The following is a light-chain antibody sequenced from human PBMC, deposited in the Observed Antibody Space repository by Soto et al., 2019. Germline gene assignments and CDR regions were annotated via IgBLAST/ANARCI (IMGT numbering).Light chain of an antibody. CDR3: QSYDSSLSGCV. V-gene: IGLV1-40*01. J-gene: IGLJ1*01. Sequence: QSVLTQPPSVSGAPGQRVTISCTGSSSNLGTDYDVQWYQQLPGTAPKLLIYGNSNRPSGVPDRFSGSKSGTSASLAITGLEAEDEADYYGQSYDSSLSGCVFGTGTKVTVL. CDR1: SSNLGTDYD. CDR2: GNS.